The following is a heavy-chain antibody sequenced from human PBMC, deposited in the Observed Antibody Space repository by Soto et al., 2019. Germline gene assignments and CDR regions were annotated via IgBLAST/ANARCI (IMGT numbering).Heavy chain of an antibody. V-gene: IGHV3-74*01. CDR1: GFTFSRYW. D-gene: IGHD3-16*01. CDR3: ASNYAYAEGYYSYGIDV. CDR2: ISSYGSDT. J-gene: IGHJ6*02. Sequence: EVQLVESGGGLVLPGGSLRLSCAASGFTFSRYWMHWVRQAPGKGLVWVSRISSYGSDTHYADSVKGLVTISRDNAKNTLYLQMNSLRADDTAVYYCASNYAYAEGYYSYGIDVWGQGTTVTVSS.